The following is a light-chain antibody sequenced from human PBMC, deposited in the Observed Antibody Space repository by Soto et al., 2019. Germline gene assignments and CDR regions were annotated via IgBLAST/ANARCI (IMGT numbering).Light chain of an antibody. CDR2: EVT. CDR1: SSDVGGYNY. Sequence: QSALTQPASVSGSPGQSITISCTGTSSDVGGYNYVSWYQHHPGKAPKVMIYEVTKRPSGVPDRFSGSKSGNTAALTVSGLQAEDEADYYCSSYAGSNNVVFGGGTKVTVL. CDR3: SSYAGSNNVV. V-gene: IGLV2-8*01. J-gene: IGLJ2*01.